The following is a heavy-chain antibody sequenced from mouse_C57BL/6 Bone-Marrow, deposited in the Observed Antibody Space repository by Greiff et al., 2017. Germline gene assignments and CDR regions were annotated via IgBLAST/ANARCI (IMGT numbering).Heavy chain of an antibody. V-gene: IGHV2-2*01. D-gene: IGHD3-3*01. J-gene: IGHJ1*03. CDR1: GFALTSYG. CDR3: ALGGV. CDR2: IWSGGCT. Sequence: QVQLQQSGPGLVQPSQTLTISCTVSGFALTSYGVHWVRQSPGKGLEWLGVIWSGGCTDYNAAFISRLSISKDNSKSQVFFKMNSLQAGDTAIYDCALGGVWGTGTTVTVSS.